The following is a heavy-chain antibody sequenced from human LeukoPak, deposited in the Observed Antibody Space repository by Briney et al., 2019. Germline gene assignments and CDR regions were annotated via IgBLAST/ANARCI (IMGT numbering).Heavy chain of an antibody. J-gene: IGHJ2*01. Sequence: SETLSLTCTVSGGSISSYYWSWIRQPAGKGLEWRGSIYTSGSTNYNPSLKSRVTMSVDTSKNQFSLKLSSVTAADTAVYYCAKVRMVTAIDYWYFDLWGRGTLVTVSS. CDR2: IYTSGST. CDR3: AKVRMVTAIDYWYFDL. V-gene: IGHV4-4*07. D-gene: IGHD2-21*02. CDR1: GGSISSYY.